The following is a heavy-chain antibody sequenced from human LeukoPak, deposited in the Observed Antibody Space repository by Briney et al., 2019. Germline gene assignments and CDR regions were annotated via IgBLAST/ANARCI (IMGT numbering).Heavy chain of an antibody. CDR1: GFSVTTNY. V-gene: IGHV3-53*01. J-gene: IGHJ4*02. Sequence: PGGSLRLSCAASGFSVTTNYMSWVRQSPGKGLEWVSLIYNDGTTTYYADSVKGRFTISRDNSNNVLFLQMNTVTAEDTAMYYCTRDGEGGWDAFHSWGQGTLVTVSS. D-gene: IGHD6-19*01. CDR2: IYNDGTTT. CDR3: TRDGEGGWDAFHS.